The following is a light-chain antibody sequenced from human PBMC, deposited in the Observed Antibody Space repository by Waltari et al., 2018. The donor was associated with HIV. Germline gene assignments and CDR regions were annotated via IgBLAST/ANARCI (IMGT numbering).Light chain of an antibody. Sequence: QPALTQPASASAPPGQSITISCPGTHSDVGKYNVVSWYRQFPDKAPQLLIFEVNKRPSGVSNRFSGSKSGNSASLTIAGLLADDEADYYCCSYAGGNSYVFGTGTKVTVL. V-gene: IGLV2-23*02. CDR2: EVN. J-gene: IGLJ1*01. CDR3: CSYAGGNSYV. CDR1: HSDVGKYNV.